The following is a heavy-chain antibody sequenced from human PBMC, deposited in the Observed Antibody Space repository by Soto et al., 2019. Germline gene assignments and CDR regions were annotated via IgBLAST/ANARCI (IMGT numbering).Heavy chain of an antibody. Sequence: EVQLLESGGGLVQPGGSLRLSCAASGFTFSSCAMNWVRQAPGKGLEWVSTISGSGGGTYYADSVKGRFTISRDNSKNTLYLQMNSLRAEDTAVYYCAKDLLRGSGSSRNYVDYWGQGTLVTVS. CDR3: AKDLLRGSGSSRNYVDY. J-gene: IGHJ4*02. D-gene: IGHD3-10*01. CDR2: ISGSGGGT. CDR1: GFTFSSCA. V-gene: IGHV3-23*01.